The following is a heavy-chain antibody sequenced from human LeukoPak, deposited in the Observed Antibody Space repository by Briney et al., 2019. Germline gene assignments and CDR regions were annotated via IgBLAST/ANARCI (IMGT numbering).Heavy chain of an antibody. CDR3: ATSIAVAGTPVFDI. V-gene: IGHV4-59*01. Sequence: SETLSLTCTVSGGSISSYYWSWLRQPPGKGLEWIGYIYYSGSTNYNPSLKSRVTISVDTSKNQFSLRLSSVTAADTAVYYCATSIAVAGTPVFDIWGQGTMVTVSS. D-gene: IGHD6-19*01. CDR2: IYYSGST. CDR1: GGSISSYY. J-gene: IGHJ3*02.